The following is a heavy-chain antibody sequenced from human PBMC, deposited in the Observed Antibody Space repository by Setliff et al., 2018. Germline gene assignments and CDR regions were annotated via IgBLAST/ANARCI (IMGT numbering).Heavy chain of an antibody. CDR3: ARRGPNSSSHVFGY. CDR2: INPASGNT. J-gene: IGHJ4*02. V-gene: IGHV1-3*03. Sequence: ASVKVSCKASGYTFISYALHWVRQAPGQRLQWMGWINPASGNTKYSQEFQGRVTITRDTSATTVYMELSSLRSDDMAVYYCARRGPNSSSHVFGYWGQGTLVTVSS. D-gene: IGHD3-16*01. CDR1: GYTFISYA.